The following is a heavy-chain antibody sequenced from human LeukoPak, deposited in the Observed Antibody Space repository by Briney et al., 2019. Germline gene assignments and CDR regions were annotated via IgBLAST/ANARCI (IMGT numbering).Heavy chain of an antibody. V-gene: IGHV3-48*03. D-gene: IGHD3-22*01. Sequence: PGGSLRLSCTASGFTFSSYEMNWVRQAPGKGLEWVSYISISGTTIYNADSEGRFTISRDNAKNSLYLQMNSLRAEDTAVYYCARGGSSGYNYNAFDIWGRGTMVTVSS. CDR2: ISISGTTI. J-gene: IGHJ3*02. CDR3: ARGGSSGYNYNAFDI. CDR1: GFTFSSYE.